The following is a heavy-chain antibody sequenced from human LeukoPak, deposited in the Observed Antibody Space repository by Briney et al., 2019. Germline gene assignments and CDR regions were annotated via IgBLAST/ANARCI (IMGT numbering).Heavy chain of an antibody. CDR2: IRSKANSYAT. CDR3: RGVPAAGGVDY. Sequence: GGSLRLSCAASGFTFSGSAMHWVRQASGKGLEWVGRIRSKANSYATAYAASVKGRSTISRDDSKNTAYLQMNSLKTEDTAVYYCRGVPAAGGVDYWGQGTLVTVSS. CDR1: GFTFSGSA. V-gene: IGHV3-73*01. D-gene: IGHD2-2*01. J-gene: IGHJ4*02.